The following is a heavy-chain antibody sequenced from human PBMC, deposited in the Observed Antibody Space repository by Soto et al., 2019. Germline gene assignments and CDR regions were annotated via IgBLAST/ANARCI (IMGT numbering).Heavy chain of an antibody. CDR2: INAGNGNT. Sequence: ASVKVSCKASGYTFTSYAMHWVRQAPGQRLEWMGWINAGNGNTKYSQKFQGRVTITRDTSASTAYMELSSLRSEDTAVYYFARYPRRYYDILTGYYKPHFDYWGQGTLVTVSS. CDR3: ARYPRRYYDILTGYYKPHFDY. D-gene: IGHD3-9*01. J-gene: IGHJ4*02. V-gene: IGHV1-3*01. CDR1: GYTFTSYA.